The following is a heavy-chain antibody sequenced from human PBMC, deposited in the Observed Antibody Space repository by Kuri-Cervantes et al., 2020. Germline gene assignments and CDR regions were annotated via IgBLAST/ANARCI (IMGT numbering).Heavy chain of an antibody. CDR3: TASDQWDFDY. CDR2: IKSKADGGTT. D-gene: IGHD1-26*01. CDR1: GGSVSSGSYY. V-gene: IGHV3-15*01. Sequence: GGSLRLSCTVSGGSVSSGSYYWSWIRQPPGKGLEWVGRIKSKADGGTTDYAAPVKGRFTISRDDSKNTQYLQMNSLKIDDTAVYYCTASDQWDFDYWGQGALVTVSS. J-gene: IGHJ4*02.